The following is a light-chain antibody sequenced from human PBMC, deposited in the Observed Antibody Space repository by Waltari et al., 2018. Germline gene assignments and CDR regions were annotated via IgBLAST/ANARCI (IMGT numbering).Light chain of an antibody. CDR1: NIWSKS. V-gene: IGLV3-21*02. CDR2: NDS. J-gene: IGLJ2*01. CDR3: QVWDSGADHVV. Sequence: SYVLTQPPSVSVAPGQTASITCGGNNIWSKSVPWYQQKPGQAPVLVVYNDSDRPSGIPERFSGSNSGNTATLTISRVEAGDEADYYCQVWDSGADHVVFGGGTKLTVL.